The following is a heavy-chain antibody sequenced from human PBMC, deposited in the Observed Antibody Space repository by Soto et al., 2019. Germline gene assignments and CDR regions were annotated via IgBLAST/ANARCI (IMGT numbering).Heavy chain of an antibody. Sequence: ASVKVSCTTSVYTLIHFGSIWVRQAPGQGLEWMGWISPFNGHTHYAQTFQGRVTLTTDTSTATAFLELRSLRSDDTAVYYCAREPPRTTAGLNYFDPWGRGTLVTVSS. V-gene: IGHV1-18*01. D-gene: IGHD1-1*01. CDR2: ISPFNGHT. J-gene: IGHJ5*02. CDR3: AREPPRTTAGLNYFDP. CDR1: VYTLIHFG.